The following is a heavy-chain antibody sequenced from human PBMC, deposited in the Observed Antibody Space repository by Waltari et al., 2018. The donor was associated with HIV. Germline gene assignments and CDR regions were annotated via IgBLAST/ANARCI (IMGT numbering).Heavy chain of an antibody. CDR2: IKKDGSEK. V-gene: IGHV3-7*01. Sequence: EVHLVESGGGLVQPGGSLRLSCAASGFSFSNYWMSWVRQAPGKGLEWVANIKKDGSEKYYVGSVKGRFTISRDNAKNSLYLQMNSLSADDTAVYYCARDFPLEGDNGDYFDTWGQGTLVTVSS. CDR1: GFSFSNYW. J-gene: IGHJ4*02. CDR3: ARDFPLEGDNGDYFDT. D-gene: IGHD1-26*01.